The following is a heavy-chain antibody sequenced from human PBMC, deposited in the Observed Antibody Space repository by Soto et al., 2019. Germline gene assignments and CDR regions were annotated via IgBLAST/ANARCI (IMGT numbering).Heavy chain of an antibody. CDR2: IYYSGST. D-gene: IGHD3-3*01. Sequence: XETLSLTCTVSGGSISSSSYYWGWIRQPPGKGLEWIGSIYYSGSTYYNPSLKSRVTISVDTSKNQFSLKLSSVTAADTAVYYCASSYYDFWSGYYTAHNWFDPWGQGTLVTVSS. CDR3: ASSYYDFWSGYYTAHNWFDP. CDR1: GGSISSSSYY. V-gene: IGHV4-39*01. J-gene: IGHJ5*02.